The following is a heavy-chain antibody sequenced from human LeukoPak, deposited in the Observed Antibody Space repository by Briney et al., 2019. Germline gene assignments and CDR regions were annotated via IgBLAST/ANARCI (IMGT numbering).Heavy chain of an antibody. J-gene: IGHJ5*02. D-gene: IGHD6-6*01. CDR1: GYTFTSYY. Sequence: GASVKVSCKASGYTFTSYYMHWVRQAPGQGLEWIGIINPSGGSTSYAQKFQGRVTMTRDTSTSTVYMELSSLRSEDTAVYYCARPYSSSSPWDWFDPWGQGTPVTVSS. CDR3: ARPYSSSSPWDWFDP. V-gene: IGHV1-46*01. CDR2: INPSGGST.